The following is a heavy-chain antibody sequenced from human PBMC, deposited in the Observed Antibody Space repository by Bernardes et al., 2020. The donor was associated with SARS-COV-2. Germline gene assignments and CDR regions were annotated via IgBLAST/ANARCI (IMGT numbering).Heavy chain of an antibody. CDR2: ISAYNGNT. V-gene: IGHV1-18*01. CDR3: ARVPLTRYDILTGYYGYYYYYGMDV. CDR1: GYTFTSYG. Sequence: ASVKVSCKASGYTFTSYGISWVRQAPGQGLEWMGWISAYNGNTTYAQKLQGRVTMTTDTSTSTAYMELRSLRSDDTAVYYCARVPLTRYDILTGYYGYYYYYGMDVWGQGTTVTVSS. D-gene: IGHD3-9*01. J-gene: IGHJ6*02.